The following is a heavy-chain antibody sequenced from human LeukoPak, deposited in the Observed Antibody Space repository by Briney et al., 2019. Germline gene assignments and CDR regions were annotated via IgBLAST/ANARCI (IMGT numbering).Heavy chain of an antibody. CDR3: VRGTMNAIDRLDY. Sequence: GGSLRLSCVVSGFTFSSYWTHWVRQAPGEGLVWASRIRYDGSSAAYADSVKGRLTISRDNAKNTLYLQMNSLSAEDTAVYYCVRGTMNAIDRLDYWGQGTLVTVSS. CDR2: IRYDGSSA. CDR1: GFTFSSYW. J-gene: IGHJ4*02. V-gene: IGHV3-74*01. D-gene: IGHD1-1*01.